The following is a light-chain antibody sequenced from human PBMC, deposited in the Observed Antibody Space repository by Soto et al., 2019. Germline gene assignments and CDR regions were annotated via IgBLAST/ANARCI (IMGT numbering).Light chain of an antibody. CDR3: ATWDDSLNAAV. CDR1: TSNIAGNT. Sequence: QSVLTQPPSLSGTPGQRVTISCSGSTSNIAGNTVHWYQHLPETAPKLLIYIDDQRPSGVPDRFSGSKSCTSASLATSGLQSEDEADYYCATWDDSLNAAVFGGGTQLTVL. V-gene: IGLV1-44*01. CDR2: IDD. J-gene: IGLJ7*01.